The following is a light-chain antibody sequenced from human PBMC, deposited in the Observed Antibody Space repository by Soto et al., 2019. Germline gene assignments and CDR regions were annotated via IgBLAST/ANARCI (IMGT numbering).Light chain of an antibody. CDR3: QQYNTWPGT. CDR1: HSITTN. Sequence: IVMTQSPATLSVSPGERVTLSCRASHSITTNLAWYQRKPGQAPRLLINGASTRATGVPARFSGSGSGTKFTLTISSLRSEDFGAYYCQQYNTWPGTFGQGTKVEIK. J-gene: IGKJ1*01. CDR2: GAS. V-gene: IGKV3-15*01.